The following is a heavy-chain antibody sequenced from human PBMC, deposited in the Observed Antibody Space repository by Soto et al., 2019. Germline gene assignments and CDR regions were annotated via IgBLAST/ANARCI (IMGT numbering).Heavy chain of an antibody. Sequence: QVQLVQSGAEVKKPGSSVKVSCKASGGTFSSYAISWVRQAPGQGLEWMGGIIPIFGTANYAQKFQGRVTITADESTSTAYMELSSLSSEDTAVYYCARETPNSSSWYEYYYYYGMDVWGQGTTVTVSS. CDR3: ARETPNSSSWYEYYYYYGMDV. CDR1: GGTFSSYA. D-gene: IGHD6-13*01. J-gene: IGHJ6*02. V-gene: IGHV1-69*12. CDR2: IIPIFGTA.